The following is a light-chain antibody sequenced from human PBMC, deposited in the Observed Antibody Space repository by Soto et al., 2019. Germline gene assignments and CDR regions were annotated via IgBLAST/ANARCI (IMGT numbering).Light chain of an antibody. CDR2: EVS. CDR1: SSDVGGYNY. Sequence: QSALTQPASVSGSPGQSITISCTGTSSDVGGYNYVSWYQQHPGKAPKLMIYEVSNRPSGVSNRFSGSKSGNTASLTISGIQAEDEADYNCSSYTSSSTLVVFGGGTKLTVL. V-gene: IGLV2-14*01. J-gene: IGLJ2*01. CDR3: SSYTSSSTLVV.